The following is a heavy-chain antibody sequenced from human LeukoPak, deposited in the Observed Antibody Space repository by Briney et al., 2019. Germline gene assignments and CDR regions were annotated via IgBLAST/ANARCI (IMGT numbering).Heavy chain of an antibody. V-gene: IGHV3-7*01. J-gene: IGHJ4*02. CDR2: IKQDGSEK. Sequence: GGSLRLSCAASGITFSSYWMSWLRQAPGRGLEWVASIKQDGSEKYYVDSVKGRFTISRDNAKNSLYLQMNSLRAEDTAVYYCARGSPQDYFDYWGQGTLVTVSS. CDR3: ARGSPQDYFDY. CDR1: GITFSSYW.